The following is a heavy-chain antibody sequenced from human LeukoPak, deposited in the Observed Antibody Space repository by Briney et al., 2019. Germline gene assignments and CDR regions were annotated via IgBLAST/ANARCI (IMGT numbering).Heavy chain of an antibody. CDR1: GFTFSNYW. V-gene: IGHV3-7*03. CDR2: IKQDGSEK. J-gene: IGHJ4*02. D-gene: IGHD6-19*01. Sequence: PGGSLRLSCAASGFTFSNYWMSWVHQAPGKGLEWVANIKQDGSEKHYVDSVEGRFTISRDNAKNSLYLHLNSLRAEDTAVYYCAGSSGWYFDYWGQGTLVTVSS. CDR3: AGSSGWYFDY.